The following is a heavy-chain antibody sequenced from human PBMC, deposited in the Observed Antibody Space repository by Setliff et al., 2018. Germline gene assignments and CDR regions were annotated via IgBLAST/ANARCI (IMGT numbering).Heavy chain of an antibody. J-gene: IGHJ4*02. D-gene: IGHD6-6*01. CDR3: AKGRGSSFAAQNY. Sequence: PSETLSLTCAVSGYSNRSGNYWGWIRQPPGKGLEWIGSIYHSGSTYYNPSLKGRFTISRDNAKNSLYLQMNNLRGEDTAVYYCAKGRGSSFAAQNYWGQGTLVTVSS. CDR1: GYSNRSGNY. V-gene: IGHV4-38-2*01. CDR2: IYHSGST.